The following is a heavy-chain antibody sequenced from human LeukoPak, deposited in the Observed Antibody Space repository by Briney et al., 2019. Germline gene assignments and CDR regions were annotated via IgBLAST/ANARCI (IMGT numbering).Heavy chain of an antibody. CDR1: GFTFGSYW. CDR3: ARAGGHSSPAGS. J-gene: IGHJ5*02. V-gene: IGHV3-74*01. D-gene: IGHD6-13*01. Sequence: GGSLRLSCAASGFTFGSYWMHWVRQAPGKGLVWVSRISTDGSSTTYADSVKGRFTISRDNAKNTLYLQMNSLRAEDTAVYYCARAGGHSSPAGSWGQGTLVTVSS. CDR2: ISTDGSST.